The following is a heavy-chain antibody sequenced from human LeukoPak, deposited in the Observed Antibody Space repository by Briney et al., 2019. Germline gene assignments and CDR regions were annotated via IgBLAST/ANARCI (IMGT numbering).Heavy chain of an antibody. D-gene: IGHD6-19*01. V-gene: IGHV4-39*07. CDR2: IYYSGST. CDR3: ASWYGSGFVTDY. J-gene: IGHJ4*02. CDR1: GGSISSSSYY. Sequence: SETLSLTCTVSGGSISSSSYYWGWIRQPPGKGLEWIGSIYYSGSTYYNPSLKSRVTISVDTSKNQFSLKLNSVTAADTAVYYCASWYGSGFVTDYWGQGTLVTVSS.